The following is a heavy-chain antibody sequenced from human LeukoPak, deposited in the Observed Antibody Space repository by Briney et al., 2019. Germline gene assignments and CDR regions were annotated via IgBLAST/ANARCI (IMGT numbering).Heavy chain of an antibody. CDR1: GFTSSSYA. V-gene: IGHV3-30*04. Sequence: GGSLRLSCAASGFTSSSYAMHWVRQAPGKGLEWVAVISYDGSNKYYADSVKGRFTISRDNSKNTLYLQMNSLRAEDTAVYYCARGYDILTGYYNITPGEGMDVWGQGTTVTVSS. J-gene: IGHJ6*02. CDR2: ISYDGSNK. D-gene: IGHD3-9*01. CDR3: ARGYDILTGYYNITPGEGMDV.